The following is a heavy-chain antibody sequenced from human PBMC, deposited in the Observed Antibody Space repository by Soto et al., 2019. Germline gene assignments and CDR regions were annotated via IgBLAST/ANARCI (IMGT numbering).Heavy chain of an antibody. CDR3: ARPSGSYLRYFDY. V-gene: IGHV4-39*02. D-gene: IGHD1-26*01. CDR1: GGSISSSRYY. Sequence: SETLSLTCTVSGGSISSSRYYWGWIRQPPGKGLEWIGSIYYSGSTYYNPSLKSRVTISVDTSKNHFSLKLSSVTAADTAVYYCARPSGSYLRYFDYWGQGTLVTVSS. J-gene: IGHJ4*02. CDR2: IYYSGST.